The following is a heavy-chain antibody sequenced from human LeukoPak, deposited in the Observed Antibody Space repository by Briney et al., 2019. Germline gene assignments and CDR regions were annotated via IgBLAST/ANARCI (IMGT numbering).Heavy chain of an antibody. CDR3: ARGAYSSSWFDY. J-gene: IGHJ4*02. V-gene: IGHV4-61*08. CDR2: TSYSGST. D-gene: IGHD6-13*01. Sequence: PSETLSLTCTLSGGSVSSGDYYWSWIRQPPGKGLEWIGYTSYSGSTNYNPSLKSRVTISVDTSKNQFSLKLSSVTAADTAVYYCARGAYSSSWFDYWGQGTLVTVSS. CDR1: GGSVSSGDYY.